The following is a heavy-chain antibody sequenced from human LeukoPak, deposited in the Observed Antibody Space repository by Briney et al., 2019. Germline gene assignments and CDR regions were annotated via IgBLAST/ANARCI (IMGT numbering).Heavy chain of an antibody. CDR3: ARGTYIVATPDY. V-gene: IGHV3-20*04. Sequence: GGSLRLSCAASGFTFDDYGMSWVRQAPGKGLEWVSGIKWNGGSTGYADSVKGRFTISRDNAKNSLYLQMNSLRAEDTAVYYCARGTYIVATPDYWGQGTLVTVSS. CDR1: GFTFDDYG. J-gene: IGHJ4*02. CDR2: IKWNGGST. D-gene: IGHD5-12*01.